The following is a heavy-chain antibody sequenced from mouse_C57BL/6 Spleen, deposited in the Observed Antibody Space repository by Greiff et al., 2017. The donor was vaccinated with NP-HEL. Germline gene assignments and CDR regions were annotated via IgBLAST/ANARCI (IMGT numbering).Heavy chain of an antibody. D-gene: IGHD1-1*01. CDR3: ARGDYSYAMDY. CDR2: IHPNSGST. CDR1: GYTFTSYW. V-gene: IGHV1-64*01. Sequence: QVQLQQPGAELVKPGASVKLSCKASGYTFTSYWMHWVKQRPGQGLEWIGMIHPNSGSTNYNEKLKSKATLTVDKSSSTAYMQLSSLTSDDSAVYYCARGDYSYAMDYWGQGTSVTVSS. J-gene: IGHJ4*01.